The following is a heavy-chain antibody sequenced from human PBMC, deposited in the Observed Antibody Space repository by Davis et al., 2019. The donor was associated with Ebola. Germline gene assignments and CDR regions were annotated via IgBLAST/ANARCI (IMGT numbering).Heavy chain of an antibody. CDR2: ISSSSSYI. CDR1: GFTFSDYY. D-gene: IGHD5/OR15-5a*01. J-gene: IGHJ4*02. Sequence: GESLKISCAASGFTFSDYYMSWIRQAPGKGLEWVSYISSSSSYIYYADSVKGRFTISRDNAKNSLYLQMSSLRAEDTAVYYCARSVSGPDYWGQGTLVTVSS. V-gene: IGHV3-11*03. CDR3: ARSVSGPDY.